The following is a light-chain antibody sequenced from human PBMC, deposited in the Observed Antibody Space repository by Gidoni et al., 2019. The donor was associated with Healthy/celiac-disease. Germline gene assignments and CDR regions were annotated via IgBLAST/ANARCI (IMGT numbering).Light chain of an antibody. CDR3: QQYYSTPPT. CDR2: WAS. V-gene: IGKV4-1*01. Sequence: DIVMTQSPDSLAVSLGERATINYKSSQSVLYSSNNKNYLTWYQQKPGQPPKLLIYWASTREAGVPDRFSGSGSGTDFTLTISSLQAEDVAVYYCQQYYSTPPTFGPGTKVEIK. CDR1: QSVLYSSNNKNY. J-gene: IGKJ3*01.